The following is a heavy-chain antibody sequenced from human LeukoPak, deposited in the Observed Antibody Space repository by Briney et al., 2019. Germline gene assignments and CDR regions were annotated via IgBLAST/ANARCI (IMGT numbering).Heavy chain of an antibody. J-gene: IGHJ4*02. CDR1: GFTFSGSA. V-gene: IGHV3-73*01. Sequence: PGGSLRLSCAASGFTFSGSAMHWVRQASGKGLEWVGRIGSKANSYATAYAASVKGRFTISRDDSKNTAYLQMNSLKTEDTAVYYCTTTGDSTFDYWGQGTLVTVSS. D-gene: IGHD6-13*01. CDR3: TTTGDSTFDY. CDR2: IGSKANSYAT.